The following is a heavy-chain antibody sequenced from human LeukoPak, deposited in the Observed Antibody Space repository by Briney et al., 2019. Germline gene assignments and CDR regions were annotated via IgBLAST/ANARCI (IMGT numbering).Heavy chain of an antibody. CDR3: ASGRLVGAPDY. V-gene: IGHV3-74*01. CDR2: ITSDGSGI. D-gene: IGHD1-26*01. Sequence: PGGSLRLSCAASGFTFDDYTMHWVRQPPGKGLVWVSRITSDGSGIGYADSVKGRFSTSRDNAKNTLYLQVNSLRAEDTAVYYCASGRLVGAPDYWGQGTLVTVSS. CDR1: GFTFDDYT. J-gene: IGHJ4*02.